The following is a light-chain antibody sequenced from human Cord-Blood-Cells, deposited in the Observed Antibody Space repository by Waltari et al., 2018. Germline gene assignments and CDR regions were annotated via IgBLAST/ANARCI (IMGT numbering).Light chain of an antibody. CDR2: DVS. V-gene: IGLV2-14*01. Sequence: QSALTQPASVSGSPGQSITISCTGTSSDVDGYNYVSWYQQHPGKAPKLMLYDVSNRPSGVSNRFSGSKSGNTASLTISGLQAEDEADYYCSSYTSSSSRVFGGGTKLTVL. J-gene: IGLJ3*02. CDR3: SSYTSSSSRV. CDR1: SSDVDGYNY.